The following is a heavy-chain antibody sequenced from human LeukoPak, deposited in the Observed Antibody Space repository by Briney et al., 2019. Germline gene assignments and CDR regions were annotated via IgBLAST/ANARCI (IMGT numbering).Heavy chain of an antibody. J-gene: IGHJ5*02. CDR1: GGSFSGYY. Sequence: SETLSLTCAVYGGSFSGYYWTWIRQPPGKGLEWIGEMNHSGSANYNPSLKSRVTISVDTSKNQFSLKLSSVTAADTAVYYCARRKVGVTNWFDPWGQGTLVTVSS. CDR3: ARRKVGVTNWFDP. D-gene: IGHD3-22*01. V-gene: IGHV4-34*01. CDR2: MNHSGSA.